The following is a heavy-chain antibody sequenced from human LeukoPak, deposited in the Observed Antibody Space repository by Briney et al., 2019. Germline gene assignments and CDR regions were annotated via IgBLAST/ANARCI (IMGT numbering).Heavy chain of an antibody. Sequence: ASVKVSCKVSGYNLTELSMHWVRQAPGKGLEWMGGFDPEDGETIYAQKFQGRVTMTEDTSTDTAYMELSSLRSEDTAVYYCATRVGLWWELRNAFDIWGQGTMVTVSS. V-gene: IGHV1-24*01. CDR2: FDPEDGET. CDR1: GYNLTELS. J-gene: IGHJ3*02. D-gene: IGHD2-15*01. CDR3: ATRVGLWWELRNAFDI.